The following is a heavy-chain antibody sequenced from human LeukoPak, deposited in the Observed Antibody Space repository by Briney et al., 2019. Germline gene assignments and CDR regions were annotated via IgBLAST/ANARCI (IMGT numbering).Heavy chain of an antibody. D-gene: IGHD3-22*01. Sequence: PGGSLRLSCAASEFTFSNYEMNWVRQTPGKGLEWIGEINHSGSTNYNPSLKSRVTISVDTSKNQFSLKLSSVTAADTAVYYCARGAWGYYYDSSGYYPSLFDYWGQGTLVTVSS. V-gene: IGHV4-34*01. CDR3: ARGAWGYYYDSSGYYPSLFDY. CDR1: EFTFSNYE. CDR2: INHSGST. J-gene: IGHJ4*02.